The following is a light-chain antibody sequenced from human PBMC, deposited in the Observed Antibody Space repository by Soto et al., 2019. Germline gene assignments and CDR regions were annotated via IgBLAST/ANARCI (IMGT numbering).Light chain of an antibody. CDR3: SSYAGSNNLL. J-gene: IGLJ2*01. Sequence: QSALTQPPSASGSPGQSVTISCTGTSNDVGAYNYVSWYQQYPGKAPKLIIYEVNKRPSGVPDRFSGSKSGNTASLTVSGLQADDESDYYCSSYAGSNNLLFGGGTKLTVL. CDR1: SNDVGAYNY. CDR2: EVN. V-gene: IGLV2-8*01.